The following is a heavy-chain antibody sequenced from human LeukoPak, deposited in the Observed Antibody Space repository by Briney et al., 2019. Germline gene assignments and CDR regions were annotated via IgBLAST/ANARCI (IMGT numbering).Heavy chain of an antibody. CDR1: GGSFSGYY. J-gene: IGHJ5*02. D-gene: IGHD3-3*01. CDR3: ARENRGSPGITIFGVASNWFDP. Sequence: PSETLSLTCAVYGGSFSGYYWSWIRQHPGKGLEWIGYIYYSGSTYYNPSLKSRVTISVDSSKNQFSLKLSSVTAADTAVYYCARENRGSPGITIFGVASNWFDPWGQGTLVTVSS. V-gene: IGHV4-31*11. CDR2: IYYSGST.